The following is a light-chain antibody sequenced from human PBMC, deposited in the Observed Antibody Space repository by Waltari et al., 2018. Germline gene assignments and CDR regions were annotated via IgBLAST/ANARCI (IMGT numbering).Light chain of an antibody. J-gene: IGKJ1*01. CDR2: GAS. Sequence: DIQMTQSPSSLSANVGDRVIITCRASQNIGNYLNWYQQKPGKAPRPLIYGASNLESGVPSRFSGSGSGTYFSLTISSLQPEDFATYFCQKTYSTPTFGLGTKVEMK. V-gene: IGKV1-39*01. CDR3: QKTYSTPT. CDR1: QNIGNY.